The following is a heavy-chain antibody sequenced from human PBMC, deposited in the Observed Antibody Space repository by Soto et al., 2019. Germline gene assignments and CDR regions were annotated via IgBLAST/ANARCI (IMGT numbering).Heavy chain of an antibody. V-gene: IGHV3-43*01. CDR1: GFTFDDYT. J-gene: IGHJ4*02. CDR2: ISWDGGST. CDR3: AKDAGDVDTAMVTGYFDY. Sequence: DVQLVESGGVVVQPGGSLRLSCAASGFTFDDYTMHWVRQAPGKGLEWVSLISWDGGSTYYADSVKGRFTISRDNSKNSLYLQMNSLRTEDTALYYCAKDAGDVDTAMVTGYFDYWGQGTLVTVSS. D-gene: IGHD5-18*01.